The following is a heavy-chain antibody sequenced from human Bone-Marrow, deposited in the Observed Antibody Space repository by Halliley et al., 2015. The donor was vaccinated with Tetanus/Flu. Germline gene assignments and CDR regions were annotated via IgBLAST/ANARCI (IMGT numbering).Heavy chain of an antibody. CDR3: ARGGGNNWFDP. D-gene: IGHD1-26*01. J-gene: IGHJ5*02. Sequence: TLSLTCTVSGGFIRSGGYYWSWIRQHPGKGLEWIGNIYYSGSTYYNPSLKSRVTISVDTSKNQFSLKLSSVTAADTAVYYCARGGGNNWFDPWGQGTLVTVSS. CDR2: IYYSGST. CDR1: GGFIRSGGYY. V-gene: IGHV4-31*03.